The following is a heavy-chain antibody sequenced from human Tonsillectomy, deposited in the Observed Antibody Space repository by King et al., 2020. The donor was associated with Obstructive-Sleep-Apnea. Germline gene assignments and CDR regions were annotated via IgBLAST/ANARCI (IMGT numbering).Heavy chain of an antibody. Sequence: QLVQSGGGVVQPGRSLRLSCAASGFTFSSYAMHWVRQAPGKGLEWVAVISYDGSNKYYADSVKGRFTISRDNSKNTLCLQMNSLRAEDTAVYYCAREGGGEMATIEGGFGYWGQGTLVTVSS. CDR1: GFTFSSYA. V-gene: IGHV3-30*04. CDR2: ISYDGSNK. J-gene: IGHJ4*02. CDR3: AREGGGEMATIEGGFGY. D-gene: IGHD5-24*01.